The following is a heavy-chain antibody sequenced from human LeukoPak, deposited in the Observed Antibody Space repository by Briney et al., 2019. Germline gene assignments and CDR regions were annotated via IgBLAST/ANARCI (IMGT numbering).Heavy chain of an antibody. CDR3: AKDSARYGSGSYLDY. D-gene: IGHD3-10*01. V-gene: IGHV1-24*01. CDR2: FDPEDGET. CDR1: GYTLTELS. Sequence: ASVKVSCKVSGYTLTELSMHWVRQAPGKGLECMGGFDPEDGETIYAQKFQGRVTMTEDTSTDTAYMELSSLRSEDTAVYYCAKDSARYGSGSYLDYWGQGTLVTVSS. J-gene: IGHJ4*02.